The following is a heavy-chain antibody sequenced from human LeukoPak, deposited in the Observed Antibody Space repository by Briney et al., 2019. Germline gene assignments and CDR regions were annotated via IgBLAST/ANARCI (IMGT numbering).Heavy chain of an antibody. Sequence: GESLKISCKGSGYSFTSYWIGWVRQMPGKGLEWMGIIYPGDSDTRYSPSFQGQVTISADKSISTAYLQWSSLKASDTAMYYCARHVPYYYDSSGKDAFDIWGQGTMVTVSS. J-gene: IGHJ3*02. CDR2: IYPGDSDT. V-gene: IGHV5-51*01. D-gene: IGHD3-22*01. CDR3: ARHVPYYYDSSGKDAFDI. CDR1: GYSFTSYW.